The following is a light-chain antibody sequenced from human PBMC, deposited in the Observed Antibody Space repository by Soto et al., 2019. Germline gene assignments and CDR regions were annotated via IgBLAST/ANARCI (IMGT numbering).Light chain of an antibody. J-gene: IGLJ2*01. Sequence: QSVLTQPPSASGTPGQRVTISCSGSSSYIGTNDAFWYQQLPGTAPKLLIYRSNQRPSGVPDRFSGSKSGTSASLAISGLRSEDEADYYCASWDYSLSGVLFGGGTKLTVL. V-gene: IGLV1-47*01. CDR3: ASWDYSLSGVL. CDR1: SSYIGTND. CDR2: RSN.